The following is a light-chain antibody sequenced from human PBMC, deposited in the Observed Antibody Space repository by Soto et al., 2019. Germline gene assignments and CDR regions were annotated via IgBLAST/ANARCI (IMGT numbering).Light chain of an antibody. V-gene: IGKV2-28*01. CDR1: QSLLHSNGYNY. J-gene: IGKJ4*01. Sequence: DIVMTQSPLSLPVTPGEPASISCRSSQSLLHSNGYNYLDWYLQKPGQSPQLLIYLGSNRASGVPDRFSGSGSGTDFTLKISRVEAEDVGVYYCMQALQAPPTCGGGTKVEIK. CDR3: MQALQAPPT. CDR2: LGS.